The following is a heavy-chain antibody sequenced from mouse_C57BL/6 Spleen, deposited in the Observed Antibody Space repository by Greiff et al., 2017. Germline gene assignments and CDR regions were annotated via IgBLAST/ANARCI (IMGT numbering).Heavy chain of an antibody. J-gene: IGHJ1*03. CDR3: ARYDDSSSPYWYFDV. V-gene: IGHV7-3*01. D-gene: IGHD1-1*01. Sequence: EVKLVESGGGLVQPGGSLSLSCAASGFTFTDYYMSWVRQPPGKALEWLGFIRNKANGSKSDDSSCVKDRFTISRDNSQSILYLQMNALRAEDSATYYCARYDDSSSPYWYFDVWGTGTTVTVSS. CDR2: IRNKANGSKS. CDR1: GFTFTDYY.